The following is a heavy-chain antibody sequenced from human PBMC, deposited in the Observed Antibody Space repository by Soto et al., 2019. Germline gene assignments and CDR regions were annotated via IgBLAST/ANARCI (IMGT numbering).Heavy chain of an antibody. Sequence: EVQLLESGVGLVQPGGSLRLSCAASGFTFSSYAMSWVRQAPGKGLEWVSAISGSGGSTYYADSVKGRFTISRDNSKNTLYLQMNSLRAEDTAVYYCAKCSYDWLLPYYFDYWGQGTLVTVSS. V-gene: IGHV3-23*01. CDR1: GFTFSSYA. D-gene: IGHD3-9*01. J-gene: IGHJ4*02. CDR3: AKCSYDWLLPYYFDY. CDR2: ISGSGGST.